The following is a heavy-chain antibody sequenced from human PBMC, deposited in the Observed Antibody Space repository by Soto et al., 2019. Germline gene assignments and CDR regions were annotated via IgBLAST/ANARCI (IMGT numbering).Heavy chain of an antibody. CDR2: IIPIFGTA. J-gene: IGHJ3*02. CDR1: GGTFSSYA. V-gene: IGHV1-69*13. Sequence: ASVKVSCKASGGTFSSYAISWVRQAPGQGLEWMGGIIPIFGTANYAQKFQGRVTITADESTSTAYMELSSLRSEDTAVYYCARESYSYGRGAFDIWGQGTMVIVSS. CDR3: ARESYSYGRGAFDI. D-gene: IGHD5-18*01.